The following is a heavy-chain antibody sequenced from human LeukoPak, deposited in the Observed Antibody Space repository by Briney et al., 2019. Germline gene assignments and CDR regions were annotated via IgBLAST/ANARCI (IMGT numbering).Heavy chain of an antibody. CDR1: GFTFTSSA. J-gene: IGHJ5*01. Sequence: TSVKVSCKASGFTFTSSAMQWVRQARGQRLEWIGWIVVGSGNTNYAQKFQERVTITRDMSTSTAYMELSSPRSEDTAVYYCAAIPGYYYDSSGYSWFDYWGQGTLVTVSS. D-gene: IGHD3-22*01. V-gene: IGHV1-58*02. CDR3: AAIPGYYYDSSGYSWFDY. CDR2: IVVGSGNT.